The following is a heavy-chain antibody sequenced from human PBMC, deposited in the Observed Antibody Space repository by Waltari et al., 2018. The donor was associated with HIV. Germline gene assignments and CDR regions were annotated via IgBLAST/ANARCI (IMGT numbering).Heavy chain of an antibody. Sequence: QLQLQESGPGLVKPSETLSLTCTVSGGSISSSSYYWGWIRQPPGKGLEWIGSIYYSGSTYYNPSLKSRVTISVDTSKNQFSLKLSSVTAADTAVYYCARTYCSGGSCYSNYFHYWGQGTLVTVSS. J-gene: IGHJ4*02. CDR3: ARTYCSGGSCYSNYFHY. D-gene: IGHD2-15*01. CDR1: GGSISSSSYY. V-gene: IGHV4-39*07. CDR2: IYYSGST.